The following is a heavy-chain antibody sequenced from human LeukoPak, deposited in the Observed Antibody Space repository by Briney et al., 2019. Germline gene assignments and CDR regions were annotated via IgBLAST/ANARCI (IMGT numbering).Heavy chain of an antibody. Sequence: PGGSLRLSCAASGFTFSSYAMSWVRQAPGKGLEWVSAISGSGGSTYYADSVKGRFTISRDDSKNTLYLQMNSLRAEDTAVYYCAKDFGSSGYDLGSSWYFLGSASDYWGQGTLVTVSS. CDR3: AKDFGSSGYDLGSSWYFLGSASDY. J-gene: IGHJ4*02. D-gene: IGHD6-13*01. CDR2: ISGSGGST. V-gene: IGHV3-23*01. CDR1: GFTFSSYA.